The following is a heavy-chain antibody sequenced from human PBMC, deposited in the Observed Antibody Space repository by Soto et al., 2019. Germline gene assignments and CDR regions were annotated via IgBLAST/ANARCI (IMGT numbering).Heavy chain of an antibody. CDR3: AKDSRSSSGWNDAFDI. D-gene: IGHD6-19*01. V-gene: IGHV3-23*01. CDR1: GFTFSSYA. CDR2: ISGSGGST. J-gene: IGHJ3*02. Sequence: GGSLRLSCAASGFTFSSYAMSWVRQAPGKGLEWVSAISGSGGSTYYADSVKGRFTISRDNSKNTLYLQMNSLRAEDTAVYYCAKDSRSSSGWNDAFDIWGQGTMVTVSS.